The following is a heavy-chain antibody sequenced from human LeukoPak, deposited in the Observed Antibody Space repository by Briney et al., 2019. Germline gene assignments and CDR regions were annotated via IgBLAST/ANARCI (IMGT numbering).Heavy chain of an antibody. D-gene: IGHD1-26*01. Sequence: PGRSLRLSCAASGFSFSSYSMNWVRQAPGKGLEWVSSISSSSSYIYYADSVKGRFTISRDNAKNSLYLQMNSLRAEDTAVYYCASAQWELPQKDAFDIWGQGTMVTVSS. CDR2: ISSSSSYI. CDR3: ASAQWELPQKDAFDI. J-gene: IGHJ3*02. CDR1: GFSFSSYS. V-gene: IGHV3-21*01.